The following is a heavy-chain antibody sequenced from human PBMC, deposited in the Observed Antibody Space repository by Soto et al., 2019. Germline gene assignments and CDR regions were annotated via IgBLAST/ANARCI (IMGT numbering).Heavy chain of an antibody. V-gene: IGHV1-69*13. CDR1: GGTFSSYA. D-gene: IGHD3-16*01. Sequence: ASVKVSCKASGGTFSSYAISWVRQAPGQGLEWMGGIIPIFGTANYAQKFQGRVTITADESTSTAYMELSSLRSEDTAVYYCARVWRSTTYYYYYYGMDVWGQGTTVTVS. CDR3: ARVWRSTTYYYYYYGMDV. CDR2: IIPIFGTA. J-gene: IGHJ6*02.